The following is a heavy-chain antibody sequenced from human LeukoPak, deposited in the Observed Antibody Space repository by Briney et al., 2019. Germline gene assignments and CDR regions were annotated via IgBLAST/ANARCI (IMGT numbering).Heavy chain of an antibody. J-gene: IGHJ6*02. CDR3: ARENYGMDV. CDR2: IYYSGST. CDR1: GGSIGSSNHY. Sequence: PSETLSLTCSVSGGSIGSSNHYWGWIRQPPGKGLEWIGSIYYSGSTYNNPSLKSRVTMSVDKSKNQFSLKLSSVTAADTAVYYCARENYGMDVWGQGTTVTVSS. V-gene: IGHV4-39*07.